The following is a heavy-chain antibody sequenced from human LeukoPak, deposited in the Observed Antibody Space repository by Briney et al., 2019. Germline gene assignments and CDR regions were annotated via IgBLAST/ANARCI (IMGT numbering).Heavy chain of an antibody. D-gene: IGHD3-22*01. Sequence: ASVKVSCKASGYTFTSYGISWVRQAPGQGLEWMGWISAYNGNTNYAQKLQGRVTMTTDTSTSTAYMELRSLRSDDTAVYYCARDRGSSSGYYLAYYYYYGMDVWAQGTTVTVSS. V-gene: IGHV1-18*01. CDR1: GYTFTSYG. J-gene: IGHJ6*02. CDR2: ISAYNGNT. CDR3: ARDRGSSSGYYLAYYYYYGMDV.